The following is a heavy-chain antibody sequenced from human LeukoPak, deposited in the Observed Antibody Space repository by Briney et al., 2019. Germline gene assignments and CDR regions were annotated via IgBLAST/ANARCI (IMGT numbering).Heavy chain of an antibody. CDR3: GGSGSYYTPSYY. V-gene: IGHV3-53*01. D-gene: IGHD3-10*01. CDR1: DFTVSDNY. J-gene: IGHJ4*02. Sequence: GGSLRLSCATSDFTVSDNYMSWVRQAPGRGLEWVSVISDGGVTYYADSVKGRFTISRDDSNDTLYLQMNSLRPEDTAVYYCGGSGSYYTPSYYWGQRTLVTVSS. CDR2: ISDGGVT.